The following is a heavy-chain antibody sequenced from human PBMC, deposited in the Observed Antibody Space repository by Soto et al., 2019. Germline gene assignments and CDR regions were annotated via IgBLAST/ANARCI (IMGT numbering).Heavy chain of an antibody. D-gene: IGHD3-10*01. V-gene: IGHV4-39*01. CDR2: IYYSGST. CDR3: ARHIAPTNYYGSGSYSQY. J-gene: IGHJ4*02. CDR1: GGSISSSSYY. Sequence: SATLSLTCTVSGGSISSSSYYWGWIRQPPGQGLEWIGSIYYSGSTYYNPSLKSRVTISVDTSKNQFSLKLSSVTAADTAVYYCARHIAPTNYYGSGSYSQYWGQGTLVTVSS.